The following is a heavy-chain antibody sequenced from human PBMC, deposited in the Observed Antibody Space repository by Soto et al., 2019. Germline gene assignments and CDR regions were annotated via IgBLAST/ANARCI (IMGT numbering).Heavy chain of an antibody. D-gene: IGHD1-26*01. J-gene: IGHJ4*02. CDR3: ARDKFSGTYYVRGITYYFDY. V-gene: IGHV3-7*03. CDR1: GFTFNDYW. CDR2: IKQDETEK. Sequence: EVQLLESGGGLVQPGGSLRLSCAASGFTFNDYWMAWVRQAPGKGLEWVANIKQDETEKNYVDSVRGRFTISRDNAKNALYLQMSSLRADDTAVYFCARDKFSGTYYVRGITYYFDYWGQGTLVAVSS.